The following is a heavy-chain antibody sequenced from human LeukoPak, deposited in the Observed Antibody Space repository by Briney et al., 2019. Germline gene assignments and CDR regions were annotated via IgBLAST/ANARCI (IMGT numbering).Heavy chain of an antibody. CDR1: GGSFSGYY. J-gene: IGHJ3*02. V-gene: IGHV4-34*01. D-gene: IGHD2-8*01. CDR3: ARGLPLIVLMVYALEGAFDI. Sequence: SETLSLTCAVYGGSFSGYYWSWIRQPPGKGLEWIGEINHSGSTNYNPSLKSRVTISVDTSKNQFSLKLSSVTAADTAVYYCARGLPLIVLMVYALEGAFDIWGQGTMVTVSS. CDR2: INHSGST.